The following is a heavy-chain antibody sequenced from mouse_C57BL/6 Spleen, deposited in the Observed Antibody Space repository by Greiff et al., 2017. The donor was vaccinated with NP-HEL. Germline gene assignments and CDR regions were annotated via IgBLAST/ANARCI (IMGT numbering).Heavy chain of an antibody. CDR1: GFTFSSYA. J-gene: IGHJ2*01. CDR3: ARDSTTVVAGDYFDY. V-gene: IGHV5-4*01. Sequence: EVKLMESGGGLVKPGGSLKLSCAASGFTFSSYAMSWVRQTPEKRLEWVATISDGGSYTYYPDNVKGRFTISRDNAKNNLYLQMSHLKSEDTAMYYCARDSTTVVAGDYFDYWGQGTTLTVSS. CDR2: ISDGGSYT. D-gene: IGHD1-1*01.